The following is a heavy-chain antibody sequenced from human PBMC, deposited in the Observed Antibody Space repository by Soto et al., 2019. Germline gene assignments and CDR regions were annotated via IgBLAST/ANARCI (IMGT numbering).Heavy chain of an antibody. J-gene: IGHJ3*02. CDR1: GGSISSGDYY. Sequence: SETLSLTCTVSGGSISSGDYYWSWIRQPPGKGLEWIGYIYYSGSTYYNPSLKSRVTISVDTSKNQFSLTLSSVTAADTAVYYCARAGWALAGDAFDIWGQGTMLTVSS. D-gene: IGHD1-26*01. V-gene: IGHV4-30-4*01. CDR2: IYYSGST. CDR3: ARAGWALAGDAFDI.